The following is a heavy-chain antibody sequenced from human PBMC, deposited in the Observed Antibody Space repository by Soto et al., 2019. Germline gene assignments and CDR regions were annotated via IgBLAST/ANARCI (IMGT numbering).Heavy chain of an antibody. V-gene: IGHV3-48*03. CDR2: ISSGGDTM. CDR1: GFTFNTYE. Sequence: GGSLRLSCAASGFTFNTYEINWVRQAPGKGLEWLSYISSGGDTMFYADFVKGRFTISRDNAKNSLYLQMNSLRAEDTAVYYCVRVGSVTTTGQIFDYWGQGTLVTVSS. J-gene: IGHJ4*02. D-gene: IGHD1-1*01. CDR3: VRVGSVTTTGQIFDY.